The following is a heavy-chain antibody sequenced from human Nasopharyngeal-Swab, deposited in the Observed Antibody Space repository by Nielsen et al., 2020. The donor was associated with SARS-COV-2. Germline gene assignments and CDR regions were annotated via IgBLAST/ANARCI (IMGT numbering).Heavy chain of an antibody. Sequence: GGSLRLSCAASGFIFSDYSMNWVRQAPGKGLEWVSSISSSSSYIYYADSVKGRFTISRDNAKNSLYLQMNSLRAEDTAVYYCARAYTVTIFGVVTAPGWFDPWGQGTLVTVSS. CDR3: ARAYTVTIFGVVTAPGWFDP. CDR2: ISSSSSYI. J-gene: IGHJ5*02. V-gene: IGHV3-21*01. CDR1: GFIFSDYS. D-gene: IGHD3-3*01.